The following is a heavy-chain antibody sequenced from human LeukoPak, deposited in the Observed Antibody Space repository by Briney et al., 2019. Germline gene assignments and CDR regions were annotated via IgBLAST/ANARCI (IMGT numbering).Heavy chain of an antibody. J-gene: IGHJ5*02. V-gene: IGHV5-51*01. CDR2: IYPGDSDT. D-gene: IGHD6-13*01. Sequence: GESLKISCKGSGYSFTSYWIGWGRQMPGKGLEWMGIIYPGDSDTRYSPSFQGQVTISADKSISTAYLQWSSLKASDTAMYYCARRSEAAAGSNWFDPWGQGTLVTVSS. CDR1: GYSFTSYW. CDR3: ARRSEAAAGSNWFDP.